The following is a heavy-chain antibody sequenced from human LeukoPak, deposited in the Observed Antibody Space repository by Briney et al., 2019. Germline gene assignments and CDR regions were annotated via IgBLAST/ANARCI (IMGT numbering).Heavy chain of an antibody. J-gene: IGHJ4*02. V-gene: IGHV1-24*01. CDR1: GYTLTELS. Sequence: ASVKVSCKVSGYTLTELSMHWVRQAPGKGLEWMGGFGPDDGETIYAQKFQDRVTMTEDTSTDTAYMELSSLRSEDTAVYYCARDPISWGSYSLPSFDYWGQGTLVTVSS. CDR3: ARDPISWGSYSLPSFDY. D-gene: IGHD3-16*01. CDR2: FGPDDGET.